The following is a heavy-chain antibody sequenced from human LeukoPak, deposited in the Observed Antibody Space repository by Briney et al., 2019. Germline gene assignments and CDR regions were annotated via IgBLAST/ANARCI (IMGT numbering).Heavy chain of an antibody. CDR2: ISYDGSSK. CDR3: ARSYSSSWYDSYFQH. D-gene: IGHD6-13*01. CDR1: GFTFSRYA. V-gene: IGHV3-30*04. J-gene: IGHJ1*01. Sequence: GGSLRLSCAASGFTFSRYAVHCVRQAPGKGLEWVAIISYDGSSKYYADSVKGRFTISRDNSKNTLYLQMNSLRAEDTALYYCARSYSSSWYDSYFQHWGQGTLVIVSS.